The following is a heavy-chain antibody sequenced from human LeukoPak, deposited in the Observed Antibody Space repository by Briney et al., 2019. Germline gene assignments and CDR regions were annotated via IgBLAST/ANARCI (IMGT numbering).Heavy chain of an antibody. CDR1: GFTFSSYA. V-gene: IGHV3-30*04. CDR3: ARDQMSGGTWFDP. D-gene: IGHD2-8*02. J-gene: IGHJ5*02. CDR2: ISYDGSNK. Sequence: GGSLRLSCAASGFTFSSYAMHWVRQAPGKGLEWVAVISYDGSNKYYADSVKGRFTISRDNSKNTLYLQMNSLRAEDTAVYYCARDQMSGGTWFDPGGQGTLVTVSS.